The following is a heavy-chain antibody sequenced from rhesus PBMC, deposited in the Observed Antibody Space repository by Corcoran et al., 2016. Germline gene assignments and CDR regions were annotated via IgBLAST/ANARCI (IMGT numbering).Heavy chain of an antibody. CDR2: ISGSSGTT. CDR3: ASVWDEYLDY. CDR1: GGSVSSSTW. D-gene: IGHD3-34*01. J-gene: IGHJ4*01. V-gene: IGHV4-65*01. Sequence: QVQLQESGPGLVKTSETLSLTCAVSGGSVSSSTWWSWIRQAPEKGLEWIAFISGSSGTTHYNPSIKSRVTISIDTSKSQFSRKLSSVTVADTAVYYCASVWDEYLDYWGQGVLVTVSS.